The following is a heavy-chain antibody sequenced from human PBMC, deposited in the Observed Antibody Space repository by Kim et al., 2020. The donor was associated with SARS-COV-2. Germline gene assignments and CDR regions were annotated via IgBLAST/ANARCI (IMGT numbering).Heavy chain of an antibody. D-gene: IGHD6-13*01. CDR3: AREHSSSWYEAYFQH. CDR1: GGSISSYY. Sequence: SETLSLTCTVSGGSISSYYWSWIRQPPGKGLEWIGYIYYSGSTNYNPSLKSRVTISVDTSKNQFSLKLSSVTPADTAVYYCAREHSSSWYEAYFQHWGQGTLVTVSS. CDR2: IYYSGST. V-gene: IGHV4-59*13. J-gene: IGHJ1*01.